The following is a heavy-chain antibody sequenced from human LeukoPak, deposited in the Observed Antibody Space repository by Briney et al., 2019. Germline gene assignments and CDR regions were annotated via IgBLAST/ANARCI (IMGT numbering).Heavy chain of an antibody. CDR1: GFTFSCCW. CDR3: ARDLGEGYGVLDY. J-gene: IGHJ4*02. D-gene: IGHD4-17*01. CDR2: IKQDGTGK. V-gene: IGHV3-7*04. Sequence: GGSLRLSCAASGFTFSCCWMTWVRQAPGKGLEWVANIKQDGTGKYSVDSVKGRFTISRDNAKNSLYLQINSLRAEDTAVYYCARDLGEGYGVLDYWGQGTLVTVSS.